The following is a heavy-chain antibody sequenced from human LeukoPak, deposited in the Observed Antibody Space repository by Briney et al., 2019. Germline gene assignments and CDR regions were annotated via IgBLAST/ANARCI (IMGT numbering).Heavy chain of an antibody. CDR3: ARRGYSSGWSFDY. D-gene: IGHD6-19*01. Sequence: GGSLRFSYAASGFTFSNYWMSWVRQAPGKGLKWVANIKQDGSEKYYVASVRGRFTISRDNAKNSLYLQVNSLRAEDTAMYYCARRGYSSGWSFDYWGQGTLVTVSS. J-gene: IGHJ4*02. CDR1: GFTFSNYW. CDR2: IKQDGSEK. V-gene: IGHV3-7*01.